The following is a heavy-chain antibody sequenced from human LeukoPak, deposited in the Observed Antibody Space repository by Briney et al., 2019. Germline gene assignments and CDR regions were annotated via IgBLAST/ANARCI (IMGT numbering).Heavy chain of an antibody. CDR3: ARSPDGYGGNRRPWYFDL. V-gene: IGHV4-59*01. J-gene: IGHJ2*01. Sequence: KASETLSLTCTVSGGSISSYYWSWIRQPPGKGLEWIGYIYCSGSTNYNPSLKSRVTISVDTSKNQFSLKLSSVTAADTAVYYCARSPDGYGGNRRPWYFDLWGRGTLVTVSS. CDR1: GGSISSYY. D-gene: IGHD4-23*01. CDR2: IYCSGST.